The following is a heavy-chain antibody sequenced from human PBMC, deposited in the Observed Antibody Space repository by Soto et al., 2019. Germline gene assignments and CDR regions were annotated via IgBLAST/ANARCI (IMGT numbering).Heavy chain of an antibody. V-gene: IGHV4-59*01. D-gene: IGHD6-13*01. CDR3: ASSSAWYIYDS. CDR1: GGSISSYY. CDR2: IYYSGST. Sequence: SETLSLTCTVSGGSISSYYRSWIRQPPGKGLEWIGYIYYSGSTNYNPSLKSRVTISVDTSKNQFSLNLSSVTAVDTAVYYCASSSAWYIYDSWGPGTLVTVSS. J-gene: IGHJ4*02.